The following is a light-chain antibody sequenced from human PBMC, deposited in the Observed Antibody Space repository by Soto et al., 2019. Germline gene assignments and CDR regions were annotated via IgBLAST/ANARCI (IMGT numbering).Light chain of an antibody. CDR1: SSDIGGYNC. J-gene: IGLJ2*01. Sequence: QSVLTQSASVSGSPGQSIAISCTGTSSDIGGYNCVSWYQQHPGKAPKLMIYDVASRPSGISNRFSGSKSGNTASLTISGLQAEDEADYYCSSCTSSSTPVVFGGGTKLTVL. V-gene: IGLV2-14*03. CDR2: DVA. CDR3: SSCTSSSTPVV.